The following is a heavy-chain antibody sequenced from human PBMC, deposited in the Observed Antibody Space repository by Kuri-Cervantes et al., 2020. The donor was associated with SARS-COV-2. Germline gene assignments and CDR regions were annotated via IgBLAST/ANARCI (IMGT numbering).Heavy chain of an antibody. CDR2: IIPIFGTA. CDR1: GGTFSSYA. V-gene: IGHV1-69*05. J-gene: IGHJ2*01. CDR3: AAGRTYSSSWRGGYFDL. D-gene: IGHD6-13*01. Sequence: SVKVSCKASGGTFSSYAISWVRQAPGQGLEWMGGIIPIFGTANYAQKLQGRVTMTTDTSTSTAYMELSSLRSEDTAVYYCAAGRTYSSSWRGGYFDLWGRGNLVTVSS.